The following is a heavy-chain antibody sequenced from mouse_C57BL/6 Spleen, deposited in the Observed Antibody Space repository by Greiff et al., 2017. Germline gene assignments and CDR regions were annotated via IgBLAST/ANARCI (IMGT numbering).Heavy chain of an antibody. V-gene: IGHV1-82*01. CDR1: GYAFSSSW. Sequence: VQRVESGPELVKPGASVKISCKASGYAFSSSWMNWVKQRPGKGLEWIGRIYPGDGDTNYNGKFKGKATLTADKSSSTAYMQLSSLTSEDSAVYFCARCSYDYDDGDFDYWGQGTTLTVSS. CDR2: IYPGDGDT. J-gene: IGHJ2*01. D-gene: IGHD2-4*01. CDR3: ARCSYDYDDGDFDY.